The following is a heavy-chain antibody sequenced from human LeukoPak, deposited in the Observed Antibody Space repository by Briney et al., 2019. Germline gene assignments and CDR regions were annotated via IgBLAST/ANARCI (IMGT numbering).Heavy chain of an antibody. Sequence: GGSLRLSCAASGFTFSSYGMHWVRQAPGKGLEWVAVISHDGSNKYYADSVKGRLTISRDNSKNTLYLQMNSLRAEDTAVYYCAKDRYYDSSGYPLYYFDYWGQGTLVTVSS. CDR1: GFTFSSYG. V-gene: IGHV3-30*18. CDR3: AKDRYYDSSGYPLYYFDY. J-gene: IGHJ4*02. CDR2: ISHDGSNK. D-gene: IGHD3-22*01.